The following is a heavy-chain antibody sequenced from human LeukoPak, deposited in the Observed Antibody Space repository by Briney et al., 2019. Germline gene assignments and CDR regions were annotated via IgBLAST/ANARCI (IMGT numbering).Heavy chain of an antibody. CDR3: ARTPGTPTDYGDTYYYYYMDV. Sequence: ASVKVSRKASGYTFTGYYMHWVRQAPGQGLEWMGWINPNSGGTNYAQKFQGRVTMTRDTSISTAYMELSRLRSDDTAVYYCARTPGTPTDYGDTYYYYYMDVWGKGTTVTISS. V-gene: IGHV1-2*02. CDR2: INPNSGGT. CDR1: GYTFTGYY. J-gene: IGHJ6*03. D-gene: IGHD4-17*01.